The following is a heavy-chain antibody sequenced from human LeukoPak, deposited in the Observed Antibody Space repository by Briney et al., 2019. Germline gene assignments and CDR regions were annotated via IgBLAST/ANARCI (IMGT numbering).Heavy chain of an antibody. J-gene: IGHJ4*02. CDR3: TRVGYIDEGIDY. D-gene: IGHD5-24*01. CDR2: IKQDGSKK. V-gene: IGHV3-7*04. CDR1: GFPISSYC. Sequence: GGSLRLSCVASGFPISSYCMMWVRQVPGKGLEWVANIKQDGSKKSYVDSVKGRFTISRDNAKNSLYLQMNSLRAEDTAIYYCTRVGYIDEGIDYWGQGTLVTVSS.